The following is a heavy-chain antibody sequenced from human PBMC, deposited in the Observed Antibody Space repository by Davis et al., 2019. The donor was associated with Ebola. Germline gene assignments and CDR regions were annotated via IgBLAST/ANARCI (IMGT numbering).Heavy chain of an antibody. CDR1: GFTFSSYW. D-gene: IGHD3-3*01. CDR2: IKQDGSEK. V-gene: IGHV3-7*01. Sequence: GESLKISCAASGFTFSSYWMSWVRQAPGKGLEWVANIKQDGSEKYYVDSVKGRFTISRDNSKNTLYLQMNSLRAEDTAVYYCARGAVPPTYYDFWSGYYPPTGYYFDYWGQGTLVTVSS. CDR3: ARGAVPPTYYDFWSGYYPPTGYYFDY. J-gene: IGHJ4*02.